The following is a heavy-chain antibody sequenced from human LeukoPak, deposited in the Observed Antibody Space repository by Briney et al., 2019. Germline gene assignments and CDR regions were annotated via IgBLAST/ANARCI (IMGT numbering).Heavy chain of an antibody. CDR3: ARGSRSTHFDY. CDR2: ISWNSGSI. D-gene: IGHD2-15*01. J-gene: IGHJ4*02. V-gene: IGHV3-9*01. Sequence: PGRSLRLSCAASGFTFDDYAMHWVRQAPGKGLEWVSGISWNSGSIGYADSVKGRFTIPRDNAKNSLYLQMNSLRAEDTALYYCARGSRSTHFDYWGQGTLVTVSS. CDR1: GFTFDDYA.